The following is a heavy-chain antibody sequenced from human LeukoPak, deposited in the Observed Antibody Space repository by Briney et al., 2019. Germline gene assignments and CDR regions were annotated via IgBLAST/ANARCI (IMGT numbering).Heavy chain of an antibody. J-gene: IGHJ5*02. CDR2: IGYRSSPI. CDR1: GFTFSSCA. Sequence: GGSLRLSCAASGFTFSSCAMSWVRQAPGKGLEWVSYIGYRSSPIHYADSVKGRFTISRGNAKNSLYLQMNSLRAEDTAVYYCARAPRVDDNWFDPWGQGTLVTVSS. D-gene: IGHD5-24*01. CDR3: ARAPRVDDNWFDP. V-gene: IGHV3-48*01.